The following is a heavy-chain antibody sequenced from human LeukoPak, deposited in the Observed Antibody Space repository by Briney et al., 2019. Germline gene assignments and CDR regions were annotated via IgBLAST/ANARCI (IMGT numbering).Heavy chain of an antibody. CDR2: IIPIFGTA. CDR1: GGTFSSYA. J-gene: IGHJ6*02. CDR3: ARAPERVVVVAATPYYGMDV. Sequence: ASVKVSCKASGGTFSSYAISWVRQAPGQGLEWMGGIIPIFGTANYAQKFQGRVTITADESTSTAYMELSSLRSEDTAVYYCARAPERVVVVAATPYYGMDVWGQGTTDTVSS. V-gene: IGHV1-69*01. D-gene: IGHD2-15*01.